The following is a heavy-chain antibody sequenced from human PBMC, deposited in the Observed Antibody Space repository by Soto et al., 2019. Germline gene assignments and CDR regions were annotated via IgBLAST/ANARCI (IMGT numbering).Heavy chain of an antibody. CDR3: ASGAPSRY. D-gene: IGHD3-16*01. V-gene: IGHV4-39*02. CDR1: DGSISRSTSY. Sequence: PSETLSLTCTVSDGSISRSTSYCGWVRQPPGKGLEGIASIYDGGNSHYHPSLRSRVTISVDTSKNHLSLKLSSVTVADSAVYYCASGAPSRYWGEGVLVTVSS. J-gene: IGHJ4*02. CDR2: IYDGGNS.